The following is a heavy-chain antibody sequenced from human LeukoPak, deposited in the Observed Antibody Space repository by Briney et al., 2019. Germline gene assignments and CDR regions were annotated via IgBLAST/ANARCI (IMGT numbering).Heavy chain of an antibody. J-gene: IGHJ4*02. CDR3: ARGGSSWQDEEH. Sequence: PGGSLRLSCAASGFTFSSYSMSWVRQAPGKGLEWVSSISSSSSYIHYADSVKGRFTISRDNAKNSLYLQMNSLRAEDTAVYYCARGGSSWQDEEHWGQGTLVTVSS. V-gene: IGHV3-21*01. CDR2: ISSSSSYI. D-gene: IGHD6-13*01. CDR1: GFTFSSYS.